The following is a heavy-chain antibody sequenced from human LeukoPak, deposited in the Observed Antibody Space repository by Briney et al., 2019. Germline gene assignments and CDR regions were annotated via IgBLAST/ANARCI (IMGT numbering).Heavy chain of an antibody. V-gene: IGHV3-30-3*01. J-gene: IGHJ1*01. CDR2: ISYDGSSK. CDR1: GFTFSGYA. Sequence: GRSLRLSCAASGFTFSGYAMHWVRQAPGKGLEWVAVISYDGSSKYYADSVKGRFTISRDNAKSSLYLQMNSLRAEDTAVYYCARAGYSMDTEYFQHWGQGTLVTVSS. D-gene: IGHD5-18*01. CDR3: ARAGYSMDTEYFQH.